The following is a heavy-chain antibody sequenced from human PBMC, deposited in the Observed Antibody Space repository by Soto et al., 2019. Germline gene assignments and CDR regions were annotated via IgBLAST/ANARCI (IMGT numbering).Heavy chain of an antibody. J-gene: IGHJ4*02. CDR2: ISYDGSNK. Sequence: SLRLSCAASGFTFSSYGMHWVRQAPGKGLEWVAVISYDGSNKYYADSVKGRFTISRDNPKNTLYLQMNSLRAEDTAVYYCANSGISSGPPFDYWGQGTLVTVSS. CDR1: GFTFSSYG. D-gene: IGHD3-22*01. CDR3: ANSGISSGPPFDY. V-gene: IGHV3-30*18.